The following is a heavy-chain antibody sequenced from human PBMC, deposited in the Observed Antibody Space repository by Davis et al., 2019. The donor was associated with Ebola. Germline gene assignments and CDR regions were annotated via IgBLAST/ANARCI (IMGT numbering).Heavy chain of an antibody. V-gene: IGHV3-23*01. CDR3: AKSQGGSYLVY. D-gene: IGHD1-26*01. J-gene: IGHJ4*02. CDR2: ISGSGGST. CDR1: GFTFSNYA. Sequence: PGGSLRLSCAASGFTFSNYAMSWVRLAPGKGLEWVSGISGSGGSTYYADSVKGRFTISRDNSKNTLYLQMNSLRAEDTAVYYCAKSQGGSYLVYWGQGTLVTVSS.